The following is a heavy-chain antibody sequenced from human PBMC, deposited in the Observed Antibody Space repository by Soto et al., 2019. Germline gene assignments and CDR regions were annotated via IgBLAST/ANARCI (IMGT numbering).Heavy chain of an antibody. Sequence: PSQTLSLTCAISGDSVSSNSAAWNWIRQSPSRGLEWLGRTYYRSKWYNDYAVSVKSRITINPDTSKNQFSLQLNSVTPEDTAVYYCARSTHPGGVHYYYGMDVWGQGTTVTV. CDR1: GDSVSSNSAA. V-gene: IGHV6-1*01. D-gene: IGHD3-16*01. CDR3: ARSTHPGGVHYYYGMDV. J-gene: IGHJ6*02. CDR2: TYYRSKWYN.